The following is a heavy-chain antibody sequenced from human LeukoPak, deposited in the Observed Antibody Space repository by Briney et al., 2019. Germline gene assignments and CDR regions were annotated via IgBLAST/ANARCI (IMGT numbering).Heavy chain of an antibody. V-gene: IGHV4-34*01. CDR3: ARRASSSWYN. D-gene: IGHD6-13*01. CDR2: INHSGST. Sequence: SETLSLTCAVYGGSFSGYYWSWIRQPPGKGLEWIGEINHSGSTNYNPSLKSRVTISVDTSKNQFSLKLSSVTAADTAVYYCARRASSSWYNWGQGTLVTVSS. CDR1: GGSFSGYY. J-gene: IGHJ4*02.